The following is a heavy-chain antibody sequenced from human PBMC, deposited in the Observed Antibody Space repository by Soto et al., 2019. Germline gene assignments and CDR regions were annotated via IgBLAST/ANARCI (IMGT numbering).Heavy chain of an antibody. J-gene: IGHJ5*02. CDR2: IYYSGST. D-gene: IGHD2-15*01. Sequence: SETLSLTCTVSGCSISSGDYYWSWIRQPPGKGLEWIGYIYYSGSTYYNPSLKSRVTISVDTSKNQFSLKLSSVTAADTAVYYCARGPDIVVVVAATGNTTRFDPWGQGTLVTVSS. CDR1: GCSISSGDYY. CDR3: ARGPDIVVVVAATGNTTRFDP. V-gene: IGHV4-30-4*01.